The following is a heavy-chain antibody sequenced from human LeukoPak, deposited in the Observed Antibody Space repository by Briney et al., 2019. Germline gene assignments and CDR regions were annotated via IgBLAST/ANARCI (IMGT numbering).Heavy chain of an antibody. Sequence: GGSLRLPCAASGFTFSTFAMIWVRQPPGKGLEWVSSIFPSGGEIHYADSVRGRFTISRDDSKSTLSLQMNSLRAEDTAIYYCATYRQVLLPFESWGQGTLVTVSS. CDR3: ATYRQVLLPFES. D-gene: IGHD2-8*02. V-gene: IGHV3-23*01. CDR1: GFTFSTFA. CDR2: IFPSGGEI. J-gene: IGHJ4*02.